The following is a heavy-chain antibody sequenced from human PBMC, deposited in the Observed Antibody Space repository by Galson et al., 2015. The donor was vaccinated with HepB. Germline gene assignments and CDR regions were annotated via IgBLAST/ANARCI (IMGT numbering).Heavy chain of an antibody. D-gene: IGHD2-2*01. V-gene: IGHV1-69*13. CDR3: ARDQEPIVVIDKRNNWFDP. CDR1: GGTFGSYA. Sequence: SVKVSCKASGGTFGSYAISWVRQAPGQGLEWMGGIIPIFGTTNYAQKFQGRVTITADESTSTAYMELSSLRSEDTAVYYWARDQEPIVVIDKRNNWFDPWGQGTLVTVSS. CDR2: IIPIFGTT. J-gene: IGHJ5*02.